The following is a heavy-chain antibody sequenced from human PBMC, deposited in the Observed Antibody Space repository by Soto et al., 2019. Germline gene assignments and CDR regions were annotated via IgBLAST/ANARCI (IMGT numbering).Heavy chain of an antibody. D-gene: IGHD3-3*01. Sequence: QVQLQQWGAGLLKPSETLSLTCAVYGGSFSGYYWSWIRQPPGKGLEWIGEINHSGSTNYNPSLKSRVTISVDTSKNQFSLKLSSVTAADTAVYYCARGRDYDFWSGYFHYNYYGMDVWGQGTTVTVSS. J-gene: IGHJ6*02. CDR3: ARGRDYDFWSGYFHYNYYGMDV. CDR1: GGSFSGYY. V-gene: IGHV4-34*01. CDR2: INHSGST.